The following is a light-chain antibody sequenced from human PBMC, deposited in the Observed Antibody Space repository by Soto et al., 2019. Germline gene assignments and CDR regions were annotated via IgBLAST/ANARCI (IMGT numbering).Light chain of an antibody. J-gene: IGLJ2*01. CDR3: HSFDSSLTGLI. V-gene: IGLV1-40*01. Sequence: QSVLTQPPSVSGAPGQRVTISCTGTNSNIGAGSGVNWYQQFPNRAPKLLIYANTHRPSGVPDRFSGSTSATSASLAITGLQTQDEADYYCHSFDSSLTGLIFGGGTKLTVL. CDR2: ANT. CDR1: NSNIGAGSG.